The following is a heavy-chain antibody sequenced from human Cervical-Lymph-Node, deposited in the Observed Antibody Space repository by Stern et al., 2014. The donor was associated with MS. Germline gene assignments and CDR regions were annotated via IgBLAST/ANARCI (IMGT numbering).Heavy chain of an antibody. D-gene: IGHD4-17*01. CDR3: ARVRSDYGDYFDY. Sequence: QVQLQESGSGLVKPSQTLSLTCAVSGGSISSGGYSWSWIRQPPGKGLEWIGYIDHSGSTYSTPSPKSRVTISVDRSKNQFSLTLSSVTAADTAVYYCARVRSDYGDYFDYWGQGTLVTVSS. CDR1: GGSISSGGYS. J-gene: IGHJ4*02. CDR2: IDHSGST. V-gene: IGHV4-30-2*01.